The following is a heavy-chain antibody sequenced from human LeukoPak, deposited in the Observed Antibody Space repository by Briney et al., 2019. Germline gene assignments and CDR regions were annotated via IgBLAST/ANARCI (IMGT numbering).Heavy chain of an antibody. Sequence: SETLSLTCAVSGYSISSGYYWGWIRQPPGKGLEWIGSIYRTGSTYYNPSLKSRLTISLDTSKNQFSLKLSSVTAADTAVYYCARDDSSGYDDAFDIWGQGTMVTVSS. D-gene: IGHD3-22*01. CDR1: GYSISSGYY. V-gene: IGHV4-38-2*02. CDR3: ARDDSSGYDDAFDI. J-gene: IGHJ3*02. CDR2: IYRTGST.